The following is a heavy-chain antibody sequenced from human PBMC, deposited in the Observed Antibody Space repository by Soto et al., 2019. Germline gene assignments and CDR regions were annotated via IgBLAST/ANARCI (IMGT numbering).Heavy chain of an antibody. J-gene: IGHJ6*03. Sequence: QRLEWMGWIYAGNGNTKYSQKFQGRVTITRDTSASTAYMELSSLRSEDTAVYYCARSPYRSYVILTGYPHYYYYYIDICGKGTTVTVSS. CDR2: IYAGNGNT. D-gene: IGHD3-9*01. V-gene: IGHV1-3*01. CDR3: ARSPYRSYVILTGYPHYYYYYIDI.